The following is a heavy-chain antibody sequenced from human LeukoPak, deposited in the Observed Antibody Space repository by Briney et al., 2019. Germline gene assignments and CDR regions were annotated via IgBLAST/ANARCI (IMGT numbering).Heavy chain of an antibody. CDR3: ARDRWDYGHEGFDY. CDR2: ISSSSSTI. J-gene: IGHJ4*02. V-gene: IGHV3-48*04. D-gene: IGHD4-17*01. CDR1: GFTFSSYS. Sequence: PGGSLRLSCAASGFTFSSYSMNWVRQAPGKGLEWVSYISSSSSTIYYADSVKGRFTIPRDNAKNSLYLQMNSLRAEDTAVYYCARDRWDYGHEGFDYWGQGTLVTVSS.